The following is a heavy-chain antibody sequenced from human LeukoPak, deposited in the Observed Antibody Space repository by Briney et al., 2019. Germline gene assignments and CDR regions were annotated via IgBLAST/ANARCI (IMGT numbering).Heavy chain of an antibody. Sequence: SETLSLTCTVSGGSISSYYWSWIRQPPGKGLEWIGYIYYSGSTNYNPSLKSRVTTSVDTSKNQFSLKLSSVTAADTAVYYCARHELLGIAVAGLVDYWGQGTLVTVSS. CDR1: GGSISSYY. V-gene: IGHV4-59*08. D-gene: IGHD6-19*01. J-gene: IGHJ4*02. CDR3: ARHELLGIAVAGLVDY. CDR2: IYYSGST.